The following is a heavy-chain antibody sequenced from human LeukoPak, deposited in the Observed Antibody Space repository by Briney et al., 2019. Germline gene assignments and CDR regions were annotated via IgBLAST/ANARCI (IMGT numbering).Heavy chain of an antibody. Sequence: SETLSLTCTVSGGSISSYYWSWIRQPAGKGLEWIGRIDSSVTTNYNPSLKSRVTMLVDTSKNQFSLRLSSMTAADTAVYYCARTYNGNSHFDYWGQGTLVTVSS. V-gene: IGHV4-4*07. D-gene: IGHD4-23*01. CDR3: ARTYNGNSHFDY. CDR1: GGSISSYY. CDR2: IDSSVTT. J-gene: IGHJ4*02.